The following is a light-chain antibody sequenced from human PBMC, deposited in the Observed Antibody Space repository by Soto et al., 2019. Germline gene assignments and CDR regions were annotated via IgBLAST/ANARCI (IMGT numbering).Light chain of an antibody. V-gene: IGKV1-5*01. Sequence: DIQITQCPSTLSASVGDRVTITCRASQSISSWLAWYQQKPGKAPKLLIYDASSLESGVPSRFSGSGSGTEFTLTISSLQPDDVATYYCQNYNSYIIIFGGGAKVDIK. J-gene: IGKJ4*01. CDR2: DAS. CDR1: QSISSW. CDR3: QNYNSYIII.